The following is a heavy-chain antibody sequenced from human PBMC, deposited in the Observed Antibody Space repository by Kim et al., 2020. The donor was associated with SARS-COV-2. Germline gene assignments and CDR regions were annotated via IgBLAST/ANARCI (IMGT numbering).Heavy chain of an antibody. CDR1: GGSFSSYY. D-gene: IGHD3-22*01. Sequence: SETLSLTCAVYGGSFSSYYWSWIRQPPGKGLEWIGEINHSGSTNYNPSLKSRVTISVDTSKNQFSLKLSSVTAADTAVYYCARRPPARYDSSGLWFDPWG. V-gene: IGHV4-34*01. CDR3: ARRPPARYDSSGLWFDP. J-gene: IGHJ5*02. CDR2: INHSGST.